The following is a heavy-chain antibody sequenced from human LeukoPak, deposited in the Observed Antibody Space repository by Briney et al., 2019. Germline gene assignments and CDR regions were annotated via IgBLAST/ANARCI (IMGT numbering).Heavy chain of an antibody. V-gene: IGHV3-30*02. Sequence: GGSLRLSCAAYGFTFSNGMHWVRRAPGKGLEWVSFIRYDGSNEYYADSVRGRFTISRDNSRNTVYLQMNSLRAEDTAVYYCANDLGWIQLNLGRGQGTLVTVSS. CDR3: ANDLGWIQLNLG. CDR2: IRYDGSNE. CDR1: GFTFSNG. J-gene: IGHJ4*02. D-gene: IGHD5-18*01.